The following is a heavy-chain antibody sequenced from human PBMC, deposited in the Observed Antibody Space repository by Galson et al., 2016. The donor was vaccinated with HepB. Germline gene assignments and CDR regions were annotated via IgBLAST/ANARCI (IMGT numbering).Heavy chain of an antibody. J-gene: IGHJ4*02. V-gene: IGHV3-74*01. CDR3: ASASGSNVHCDS. Sequence: SLRLSCAGSGLAFSYHVMYWVRQAPGKGLVWVSRINDDGSRTTYADSVKGRFTISRDNAKNTLYLQMNSLRAEDTAVYYCASASGSNVHCDSWGQGTLVTVSS. CDR2: INDDGSRT. D-gene: IGHD1-26*01. CDR1: GLAFSYHV.